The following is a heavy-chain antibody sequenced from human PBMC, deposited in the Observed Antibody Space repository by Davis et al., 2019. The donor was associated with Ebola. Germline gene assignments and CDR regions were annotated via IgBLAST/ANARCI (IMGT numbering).Heavy chain of an antibody. CDR1: GFTFSSNW. J-gene: IGHJ4*02. CDR2: TNSDGSST. CDR3: ARGTHYAHDY. D-gene: IGHD2-2*01. V-gene: IGHV3-74*01. Sequence: GESLKISCAASGFTFSSNWMHWVRQAPGKGLVWVSRTNSDGSSTSYADSVKGRFTISRDNAKNTLYLQMNSLRDEDTAVYYCARGTHYAHDYWGQGTLVTVSS.